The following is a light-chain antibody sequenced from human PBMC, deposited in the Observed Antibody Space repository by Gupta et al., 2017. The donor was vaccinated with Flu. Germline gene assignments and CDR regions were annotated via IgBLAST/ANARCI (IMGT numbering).Light chain of an antibody. Sequence: SYVLNQPPSISVAPGQTARLPCGGRGIGGSRVHRYQRKPGPAPVLVICNDKDRPPGTPERFSGSNSGNTASLTISNVEAGDEADYYCQVWERDGDQSGVFGGGTKLTVL. CDR2: NDK. V-gene: IGLV3-21*01. CDR3: QVWERDGDQSGV. J-gene: IGLJ3*02. CDR1: GIGGSR.